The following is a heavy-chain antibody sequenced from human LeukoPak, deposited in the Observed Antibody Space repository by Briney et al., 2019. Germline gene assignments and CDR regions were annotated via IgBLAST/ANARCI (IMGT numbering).Heavy chain of an antibody. J-gene: IGHJ4*02. V-gene: IGHV1-69*13. CDR3: ARSGYMYYYDSSGYYAY. Sequence: ASVKVSCKASGGTLSSYAISWVRQAPGQGLEWMGGIIPIFGTANYAQKFQGRVTITADESTSTAYMELSSLRSEDTAVYYCARSGYMYYYDSSGYYAYWGQGTLVTVSS. CDR1: GGTLSSYA. CDR2: IIPIFGTA. D-gene: IGHD3-22*01.